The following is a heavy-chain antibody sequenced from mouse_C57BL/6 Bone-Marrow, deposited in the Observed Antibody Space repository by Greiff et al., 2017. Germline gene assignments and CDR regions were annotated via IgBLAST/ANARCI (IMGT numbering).Heavy chain of an antibody. CDR1: GYTFTDYE. CDR3: TREPPYYYGSSWFAY. J-gene: IGHJ3*01. CDR2: IDPETGGT. D-gene: IGHD1-1*01. Sequence: QVQLQQSGAELARPGASVKLSCKASGYTFTDYEMHWVKQTPVHGLEWIGAIDPETGGTAYNQKFKGKAILTADKSSSTAYMELRSLTSEDSAVYYCTREPPYYYGSSWFAYWGQGTLVTVSA. V-gene: IGHV1-15*01.